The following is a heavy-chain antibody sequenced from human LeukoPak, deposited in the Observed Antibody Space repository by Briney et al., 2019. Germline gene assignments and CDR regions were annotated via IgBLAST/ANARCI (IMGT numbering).Heavy chain of an antibody. D-gene: IGHD3-22*01. Sequence: ASVKVSCKTSGYTFTGYYMNWVRQAPGQGLEWMGWINPNSGDTNYAQKLQGRVTMTRDTSIGTAYMELSSLRSDDTAVYYCARVPLDYYSSSRLGALDIWGQGTLVTVSS. CDR2: INPNSGDT. V-gene: IGHV1-2*02. J-gene: IGHJ3*02. CDR3: ARVPLDYYSSSRLGALDI. CDR1: GYTFTGYY.